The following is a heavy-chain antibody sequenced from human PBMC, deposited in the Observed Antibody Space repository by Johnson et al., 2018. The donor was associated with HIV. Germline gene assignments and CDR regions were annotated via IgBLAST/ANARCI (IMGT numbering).Heavy chain of an antibody. CDR1: GFTFSDYY. Sequence: QVQLVESGGGLVKPGGSLRLSCAASGFTFSDYYMNWMRQAPGKGLEWLSYISSSGTAKYYADSVKCRFTISRDNAKNSLYLQMNSLRAEDTAVYYCAREMASSYAFDIWGQGTMVTVSS. J-gene: IGHJ3*02. V-gene: IGHV3-11*04. CDR3: AREMASSYAFDI. CDR2: ISSSGTAK. D-gene: IGHD5-24*01.